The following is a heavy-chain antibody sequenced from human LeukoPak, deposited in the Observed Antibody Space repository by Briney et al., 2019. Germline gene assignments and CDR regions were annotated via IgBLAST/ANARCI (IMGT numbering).Heavy chain of an antibody. Sequence: AASVKVSCKASGYTFTGYYMHWVRQAPGQGLEWMGWINTNSGGTNYAQKFQGRVTMTRDTSISTAYMELSRLRSDDTAVYYCARGYCSSTSCYSFDFDYWGQGTLVTVSS. CDR3: ARGYCSSTSCYSFDFDY. J-gene: IGHJ4*02. V-gene: IGHV1-2*02. CDR2: INTNSGGT. CDR1: GYTFTGYY. D-gene: IGHD2-2*02.